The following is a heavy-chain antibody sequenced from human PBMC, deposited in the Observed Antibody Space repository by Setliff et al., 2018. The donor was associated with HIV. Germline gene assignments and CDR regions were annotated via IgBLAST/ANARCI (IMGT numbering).Heavy chain of an antibody. V-gene: IGHV4-59*01. CDR2: IYYSGST. J-gene: IGHJ2*01. D-gene: IGHD3-3*01. CDR1: GGSISSYY. CDR3: ARGVGEYYNFWSGYPAWYVDL. Sequence: SETLSLTCTVSGGSISSYYWSWIRQPPGKGLEWIGYIYYSGSTNYNPSLKSRVTISVYTSKNQFSLKLSSVTAADTAVYYCARGVGEYYNFWSGYPAWYVDLWGRGTLVTV.